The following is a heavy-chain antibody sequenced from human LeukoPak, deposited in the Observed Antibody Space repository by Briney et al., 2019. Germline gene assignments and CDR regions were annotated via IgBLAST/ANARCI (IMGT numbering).Heavy chain of an antibody. J-gene: IGHJ2*01. CDR1: GGSISSSSYY. CDR3: ARGASKRFKTGFFDL. D-gene: IGHD3-10*01. CDR2: IYYSGST. V-gene: IGHV4-39*07. Sequence: PSETLSLTCTVSGGSISSSSYYWGWIRQPPGKGLEWIGSIYYSGSTYYNPSLKSRVTISVDTSKNQFSLKLTSVSAADTAVYYCARGASKRFKTGFFDLWGRGILVTVSS.